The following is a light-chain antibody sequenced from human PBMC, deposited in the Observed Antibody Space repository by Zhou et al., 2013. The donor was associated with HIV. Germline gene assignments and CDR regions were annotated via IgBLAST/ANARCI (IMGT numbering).Light chain of an antibody. CDR1: QSVSSY. Sequence: EIVLTQSPGTLSLSPGERATLSCRASQSVSSYLAWYQQKPGQAPRLLIYDASNRATGIPARFSGSGSGTDFTLTISRLEPEDFAVYYCQQFDGSPTWTFGPGTRVEMK. V-gene: IGKV3-20*01. CDR2: DAS. J-gene: IGKJ1*01. CDR3: QQFDGSPTWT.